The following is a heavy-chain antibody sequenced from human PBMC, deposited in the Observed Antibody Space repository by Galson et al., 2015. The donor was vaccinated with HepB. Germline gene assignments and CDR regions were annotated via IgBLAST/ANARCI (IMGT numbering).Heavy chain of an antibody. Sequence: SVKVSRKASGYRFTNYGLTWVRQAPGQGLEWMGWINTYNGNTNYAQKFQGRLTMTTDTSTGTAYMDLRSLRSDDTAVYYCARDLSIAGRYAGYWGQGTLVTVSS. V-gene: IGHV1-18*01. J-gene: IGHJ1*01. D-gene: IGHD6-6*01. CDR1: GYRFTNYG. CDR3: ARDLSIAGRYAGY. CDR2: INTYNGNT.